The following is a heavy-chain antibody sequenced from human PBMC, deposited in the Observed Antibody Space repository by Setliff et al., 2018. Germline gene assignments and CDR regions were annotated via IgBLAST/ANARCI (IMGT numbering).Heavy chain of an antibody. Sequence: LRLSCAASGFTFSRYTINWVRQAPGKGLEWVSSISSSSSYIYYTDSVKGRFTISRDNAKNSLDLQMDSLRGEDTAVYYCVRDRWKVMVNKGDDAFDLWGQGTMVTVSS. V-gene: IGHV3-21*01. D-gene: IGHD5-18*01. CDR1: GFTFSRYT. J-gene: IGHJ3*01. CDR3: VRDRWKVMVNKGDDAFDL. CDR2: ISSSSSYI.